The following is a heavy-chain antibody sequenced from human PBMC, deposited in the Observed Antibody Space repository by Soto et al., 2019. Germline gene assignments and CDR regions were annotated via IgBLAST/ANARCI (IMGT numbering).Heavy chain of an antibody. CDR2: ISGSGGST. V-gene: IGHV3-23*01. CDR3: AKCLYSSGWSAFDY. CDR1: GFTFSSYA. Sequence: EVPLLESGGGLVQPGGSLRLSCAASGFTFSSYAMDWVRQAPGKGLEWVSVISGSGGSTYYAASVKGRFTSSRDNSKNTLYLQMNSLRAEDTAVYYCAKCLYSSGWSAFDYWGQGTLVTLSS. J-gene: IGHJ4*02. D-gene: IGHD6-19*01.